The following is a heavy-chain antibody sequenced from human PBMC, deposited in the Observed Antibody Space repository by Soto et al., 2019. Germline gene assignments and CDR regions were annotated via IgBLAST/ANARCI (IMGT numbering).Heavy chain of an antibody. D-gene: IGHD2-15*01. CDR1: GGSISSSSYY. Sequence: SETLSLTCTVSGGSISSSSYYWGWIRQPPGKGLEWIGSIYYSGSTYYNPSLKSRVTISVDTSKNQFSLKLSSVTAADTAVCYCARRREGYCSGGSCNNWFDPWGQGTLVTVSS. CDR2: IYYSGST. CDR3: ARRREGYCSGGSCNNWFDP. V-gene: IGHV4-39*01. J-gene: IGHJ5*02.